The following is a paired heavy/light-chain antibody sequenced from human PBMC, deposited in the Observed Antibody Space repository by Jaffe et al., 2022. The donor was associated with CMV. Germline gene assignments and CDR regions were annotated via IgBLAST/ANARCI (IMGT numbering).Light chain of an antibody. V-gene: IGLV2-23*02. Sequence: HSALTQPASVSGSPGQSITISCTGTSGDVGIYNLVSWYQQHPGKAPKLMIYEVNKRPSGVSDRFSGSKSGNTGSLTISGLQADDEADYYCCSYAGGSTLVFGGGTKLTVL. J-gene: IGLJ2*01. CDR2: EVN. CDR3: CSYAGGSTLV. CDR1: SGDVGIYNL.
Heavy chain of an antibody. CDR1: GFIFSSHA. CDR2: IWYDGSKK. J-gene: IGHJ4*02. D-gene: IGHD1-20*01. V-gene: IGHV3-33*01. Sequence: QVQLVESGGGVVQPGKSLRLSCAASGFIFSSHAIHWVRQAPGKGLEWVAIIWYDGSKKYYADSVKGRFTISRDNSKDTLYLQMNSLRAEDTAVYYCARDSVTTLGITAWSFDSWGQGTLVTVSS. CDR3: ARDSVTTLGITAWSFDS.